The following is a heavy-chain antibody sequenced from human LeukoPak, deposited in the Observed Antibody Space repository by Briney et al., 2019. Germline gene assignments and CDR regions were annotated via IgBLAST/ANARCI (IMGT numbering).Heavy chain of an antibody. V-gene: IGHV2-5*02. J-gene: IGHJ4*02. Sequence: EPGPTLVNPPQTLTLTCTFSGFSLSTSGVGVGWIRQPPGKALEWLALIYWDDDKRYSPSLKSRLTITKDTSKNQVVLTMTNMDPVDTATYYCARRNTFWSGYPFDYWGQGTLVTVSS. CDR2: IYWDDDK. CDR3: ARRNTFWSGYPFDY. D-gene: IGHD3-3*01. CDR1: GFSLSTSGVG.